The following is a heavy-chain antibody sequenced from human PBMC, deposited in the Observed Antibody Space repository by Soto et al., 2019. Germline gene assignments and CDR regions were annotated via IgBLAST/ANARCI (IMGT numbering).Heavy chain of an antibody. D-gene: IGHD3-3*01. CDR1: GGSFSGYY. CDR2: INHSGST. Sequence: QVQLQQWGAGLLKPSETLSLTCAVYGGSFSGYYWSWIRQPPGKGLEWIGEINHSGSTNYNPSLKSRVTISVDTSKTQFSLKLSSVTAADTAVYYCARRKSGYYPYYYYYSTDVWGKGTTVTVSS. V-gene: IGHV4-34*01. CDR3: ARRKSGYYPYYYYYSTDV. J-gene: IGHJ6*03.